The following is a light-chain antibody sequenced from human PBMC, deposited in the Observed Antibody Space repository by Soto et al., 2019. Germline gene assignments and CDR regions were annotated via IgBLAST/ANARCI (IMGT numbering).Light chain of an antibody. V-gene: IGKV3-15*01. CDR2: GAS. J-gene: IGKJ1*01. Sequence: EIVMTQSPGTLSVSPGERATLSCRASQSVSNNVAWYQRKPGQAPRLLFSGASTRATGVPATFSGSGSGTDFSLTISSLQSADFAVYYCHQYNNWPPTFGQGTRVEVK. CDR3: HQYNNWPPT. CDR1: QSVSNN.